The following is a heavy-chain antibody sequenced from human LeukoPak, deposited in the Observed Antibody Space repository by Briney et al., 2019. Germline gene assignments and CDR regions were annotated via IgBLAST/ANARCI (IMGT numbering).Heavy chain of an antibody. Sequence: ASVKVSCKASGYTFRSYGISWVRQAPGQGLEWMGWISAYNGNTNYAQKLQGRVTMTTDTSTSTAYMELRSLRSDDTAVYYCARAQGSSWYLGYWFDPWGQGTLVTVSS. CDR3: ARAQGSSWYLGYWFDP. J-gene: IGHJ5*02. V-gene: IGHV1-18*01. CDR2: ISAYNGNT. CDR1: GYTFRSYG. D-gene: IGHD6-13*01.